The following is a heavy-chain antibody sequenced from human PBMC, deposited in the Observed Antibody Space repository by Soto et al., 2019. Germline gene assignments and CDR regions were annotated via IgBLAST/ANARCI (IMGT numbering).Heavy chain of an antibody. Sequence: EWLKRSYNGSGDSFGNHYIGWVRQMPGKGLEWMAIIYPGDSYTKYSSSFQGKVTISADKSISTAYLQWSRLKASDTAMYYCARVKDELIWPNWFGPWGQGTQVPVSS. J-gene: IGHJ5*02. CDR2: IYPGDSYT. V-gene: IGHV5-51*01. D-gene: IGHD3-10*01. CDR1: GDSFGNHY. CDR3: ARVKDELIWPNWFGP.